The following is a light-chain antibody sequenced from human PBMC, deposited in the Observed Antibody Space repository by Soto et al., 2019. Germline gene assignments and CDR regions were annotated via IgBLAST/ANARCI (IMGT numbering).Light chain of an antibody. CDR2: DVS. J-gene: IGLJ1*01. CDR3: SSYTSSSTLGYV. Sequence: QSVLTQPSSVSGSPGQSITLSCTGTSSDVGGYNYVSWYQQHPGKAPKLMIYDVSNRPSGVSNRFSGSKSGNTASLTISGLQAEDEADYYCSSYTSSSTLGYVFGTGTKVTVL. V-gene: IGLV2-14*01. CDR1: SSDVGGYNY.